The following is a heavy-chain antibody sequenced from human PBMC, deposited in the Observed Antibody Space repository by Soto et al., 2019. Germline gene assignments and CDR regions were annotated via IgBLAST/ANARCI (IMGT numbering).Heavy chain of an antibody. Sequence: GGSLRLSCAASGFTVSSNYMSWVRQAPGKGLEWVSVIYSGGSTYYADSVKGRFTISRDNSKNTLYLQMNSLRAEDTAVYYCAAERIDHDSTGVFDYWGQGTLVTVSS. CDR1: GFTVSSNY. CDR3: AAERIDHDSTGVFDY. D-gene: IGHD3-22*01. J-gene: IGHJ4*02. V-gene: IGHV3-53*01. CDR2: IYSGGST.